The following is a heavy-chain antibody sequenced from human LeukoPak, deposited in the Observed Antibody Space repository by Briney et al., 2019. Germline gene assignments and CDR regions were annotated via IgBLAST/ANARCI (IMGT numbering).Heavy chain of an antibody. D-gene: IGHD4-23*01. Sequence: SETLSLTCTVPGGSTSGYYWSWIRQPAGKGLEWFGRIYTGGSTNYNPSLKSRVTMSVDTSKNPFSLKVTTVTAADAAVYYCARGAYGGDGRSFFDYWGQGTLVTVSS. CDR1: GGSTSGYY. J-gene: IGHJ4*02. CDR2: IYTGGST. CDR3: ARGAYGGDGRSFFDY. V-gene: IGHV4-4*07.